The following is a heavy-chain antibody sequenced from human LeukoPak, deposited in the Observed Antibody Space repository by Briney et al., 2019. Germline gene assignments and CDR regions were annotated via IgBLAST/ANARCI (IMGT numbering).Heavy chain of an antibody. D-gene: IGHD1-26*01. CDR2: IIPILGIA. CDR3: ARVWDRQNSGSYYYAFDI. J-gene: IGHJ3*02. V-gene: IGHV1-69*04. Sequence: SVKVSCKASGGTFSSYAISWVRQAPGQGLEWMGRIIPILGIANYAQEFQGRVTITADKSTSTAYMELSSLRSEDTAVYYCARVWDRQNSGSYYYAFDIWGQGTMVTVSS. CDR1: GGTFSSYA.